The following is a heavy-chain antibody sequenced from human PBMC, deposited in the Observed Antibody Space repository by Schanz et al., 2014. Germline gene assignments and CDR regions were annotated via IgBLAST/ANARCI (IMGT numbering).Heavy chain of an antibody. D-gene: IGHD1-1*01. Sequence: VQLVESGGDLVRPGGSLRLSCTASGFTFSDHYMSWVRQAPGKGLEWVSGISGGGGSTDYADSVKGRFTISRDNSKNTLYLQMNSQRAEDTAVYYCARDRWDWNNAFDIWGQGTMVTVSS. CDR3: ARDRWDWNNAFDI. V-gene: IGHV3-23*04. J-gene: IGHJ3*02. CDR1: GFTFSDHY. CDR2: ISGGGGST.